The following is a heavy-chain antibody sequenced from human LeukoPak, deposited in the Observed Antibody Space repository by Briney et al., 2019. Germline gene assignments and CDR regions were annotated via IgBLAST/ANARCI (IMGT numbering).Heavy chain of an antibody. CDR2: IYDSGST. J-gene: IGHJ6*02. D-gene: IGHD3-22*01. Sequence: SETLSLTCTVSGGAIRSGYYYWVWFRQPPGKGLEWIGSIYDSGSTYYNPSLKSRATISVNTSKNQFSLELNSVTAAVTAVCYCARDRNYDSSGYSPPYYYYYGMDVWGQGTTVTVSS. V-gene: IGHV4-39*02. CDR3: ARDRNYDSSGYSPPYYYYYGMDV. CDR1: GGAIRSGYYY.